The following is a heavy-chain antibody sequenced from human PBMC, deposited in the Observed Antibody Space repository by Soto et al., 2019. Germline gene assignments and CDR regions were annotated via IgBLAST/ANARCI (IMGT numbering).Heavy chain of an antibody. J-gene: IGHJ5*02. D-gene: IGHD5-18*01. CDR2: IYYSGST. CDR1: GGSISSYY. Sequence: SETLSLTCTVSGGSISSYYWSWIRQPPGKGLEWIGYIYYSGSTNYNPSLKSRVTISVDTSKNQFSLKLSSVTAADTAVYYCARDQGYVDTAMVGWFDPWGQGTLVTSPQ. V-gene: IGHV4-59*01. CDR3: ARDQGYVDTAMVGWFDP.